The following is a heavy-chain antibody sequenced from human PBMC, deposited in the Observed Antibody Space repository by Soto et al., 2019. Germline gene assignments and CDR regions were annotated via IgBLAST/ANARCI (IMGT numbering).Heavy chain of an antibody. CDR2: ISRSSRNI. V-gene: IGHV3-21*01. D-gene: IGHD6-19*01. Sequence: EVQLVESGGGLVKPGGSLRLSCADSGVTFSNYTMNWVRQAPGKGLEWVSSISRSSRNIYYADSLKGRFTISRDNAKNALYLQMNSLRAEDTAVYYCARDLKVAGTNSFYYYGMDVWGQGTTVTVS. CDR3: ARDLKVAGTNSFYYYGMDV. J-gene: IGHJ6*02. CDR1: GVTFSNYT.